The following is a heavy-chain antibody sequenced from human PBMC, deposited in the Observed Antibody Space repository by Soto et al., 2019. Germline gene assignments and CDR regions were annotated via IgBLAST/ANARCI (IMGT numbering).Heavy chain of an antibody. J-gene: IGHJ5*02. V-gene: IGHV2-5*01. CDR2: IYWNDDK. CDR1: GFSLSSGGAG. Sequence: QITLKESGPTLVKPTQPLTLTCTFSGFSLSSGGAGVGWIRQPPGKGLEWLALIYWNDDKRYNASLESRLTITKDTSKNQVVLLMTNMDPVDTATYYCAHRGYGDYPRDNWFDPWGQGTLVTVSS. CDR3: AHRGYGDYPRDNWFDP. D-gene: IGHD4-17*01.